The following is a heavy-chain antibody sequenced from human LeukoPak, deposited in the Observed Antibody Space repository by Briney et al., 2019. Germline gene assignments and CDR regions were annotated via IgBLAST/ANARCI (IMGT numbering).Heavy chain of an antibody. CDR3: AKADQSLYYGDYAPGAFDI. D-gene: IGHD4-17*01. CDR1: GFTFSGYG. J-gene: IGHJ3*02. CDR2: ISGSGGSI. V-gene: IGHV3-23*01. Sequence: PGGSLRLSCAASGFTFSGYGMSWVRQAPGKGLEWVSGISGSGGSIYYADPVKGRFTISRDNSKNTLYLQMNSLRAEDTAVYYCAKADQSLYYGDYAPGAFDIWGQGTMVTVSS.